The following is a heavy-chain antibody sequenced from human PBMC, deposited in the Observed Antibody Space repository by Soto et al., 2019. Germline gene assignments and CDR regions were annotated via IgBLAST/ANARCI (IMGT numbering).Heavy chain of an antibody. J-gene: IGHJ4*02. CDR2: ISAYDGNT. CDR3: ARERLDSSGYYPSPTFAD. V-gene: IGHV1-18*04. CDR1: GCTFTSYG. D-gene: IGHD3-22*01. Sequence: ASVKVSCKASGCTFTSYGMSWVRQAPGRGLEWMGWISAYDGNTKYAQKLQGRVTMTTDTSTSTAYMELRSLRSDETAVYYCARERLDSSGYYPSPTFADWAQGTFVTVSS.